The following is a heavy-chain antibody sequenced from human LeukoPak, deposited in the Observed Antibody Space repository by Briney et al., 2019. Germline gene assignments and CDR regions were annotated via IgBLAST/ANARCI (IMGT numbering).Heavy chain of an antibody. D-gene: IGHD3-3*01. Sequence: ASVKVSCKASGYTFTSYGISWVRQAPGKGLEWMGWVSAYNGNTNYAQKLQGRVTMTTDTSTSTAYMKLRSLGSDDTAVYYCARGAGRFSFDPWGQGTLVTVSS. J-gene: IGHJ5*02. CDR1: GYTFTSYG. CDR3: ARGAGRFSFDP. CDR2: VSAYNGNT. V-gene: IGHV1-18*01.